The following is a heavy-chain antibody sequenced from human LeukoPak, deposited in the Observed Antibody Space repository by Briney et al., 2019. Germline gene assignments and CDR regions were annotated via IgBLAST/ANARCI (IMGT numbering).Heavy chain of an antibody. J-gene: IGHJ4*02. CDR1: GGSTSRSSYY. D-gene: IGHD3-22*01. Sequence: PSETLSLTCTVSGGSTSRSSYYWGWIRQPPGKGLEWIGSIYHSGSTYYNPSLKSRVTISVDTSKNQFSLKLSSVTAADTAVYYCARGRDLYYYDRSGYRFDSWGQGTLVTVSS. CDR3: ARGRDLYYYDRSGYRFDS. V-gene: IGHV4-39*07. CDR2: IYHSGST.